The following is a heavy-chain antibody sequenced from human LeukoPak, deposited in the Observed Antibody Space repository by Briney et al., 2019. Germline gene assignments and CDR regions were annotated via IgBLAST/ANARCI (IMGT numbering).Heavy chain of an antibody. CDR3: ARALAARSFDL. D-gene: IGHD6-6*01. CDR1: GGSISGYY. J-gene: IGHJ2*01. Sequence: SETLSLTCTVSGGSISGYYWSWIRQPPGKGLEWIGEINHSGSTNYNPSLKSRVTISVDTSKNQFSLKLSSVTAADTAVYYCARALAARSFDLWGRGTLVTVSS. CDR2: INHSGST. V-gene: IGHV4-34*01.